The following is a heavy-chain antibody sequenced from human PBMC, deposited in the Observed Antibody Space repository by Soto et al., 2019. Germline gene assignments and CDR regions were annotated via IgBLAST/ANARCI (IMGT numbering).Heavy chain of an antibody. V-gene: IGHV1-8*01. CDR2: MNPNSGNT. J-gene: IGHJ4*02. D-gene: IGHD4-17*01. CDR3: ARTLYGDNVDY. Sequence: PSVKVSCKASGYTFTICDISWVRQATGQGLEWMGWMNPNSGNTGYAQKFQGRVTMTRNTSISTAYMELSSLRSEDTAVYYCARTLYGDNVDYWGQGTLVTVSS. CDR1: GYTFTICD.